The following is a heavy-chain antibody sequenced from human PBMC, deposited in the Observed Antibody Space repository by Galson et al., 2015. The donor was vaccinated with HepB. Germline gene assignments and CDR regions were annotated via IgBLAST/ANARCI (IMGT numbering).Heavy chain of an antibody. CDR1: GYTFTSYA. V-gene: IGHV1-3*01. D-gene: IGHD3-10*01. J-gene: IGHJ5*02. CDR3: ARDRRGSGSYYMGGWFDP. Sequence: SVKVSCKASGYTFTSYAMHWVRQAPGQRLEWMGWINAGNGNTKYSQKFQGRVTITRDTSASTAYMELSSLRSEDTAVYYCARDRRGSGSYYMGGWFDPWGQGTLVTVSS. CDR2: INAGNGNT.